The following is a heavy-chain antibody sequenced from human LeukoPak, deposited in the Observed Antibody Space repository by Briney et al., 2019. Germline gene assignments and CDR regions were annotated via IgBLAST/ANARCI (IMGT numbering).Heavy chain of an antibody. J-gene: IGHJ4*02. CDR3: ARHDGSASYRFDY. Sequence: ASETLSLTCAVSGGSISGYYWSWIRQPPGKGLEWVGYISSSGSTNYNPSLKSRVTTSVDTSKNQFSLKLSSVTAADTAVYYCARHDGSASYRFDYWGQGTLVTVSS. CDR1: GGSISGYY. V-gene: IGHV4-59*08. CDR2: ISSSGST. D-gene: IGHD3-10*01.